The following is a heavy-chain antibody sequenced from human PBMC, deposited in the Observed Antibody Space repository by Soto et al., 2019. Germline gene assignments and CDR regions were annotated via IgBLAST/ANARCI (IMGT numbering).Heavy chain of an antibody. CDR2: ISGYNGNT. CDR1: GYTFRSYG. J-gene: IGHJ4*02. V-gene: IGHV1-18*01. D-gene: IGHD2-2*01. Sequence: QVQLVQSGPEVKKPGASVKVSCKATGYTFRSYGVTWVRQAPGKGLEWRGWISGYNGNTEYAQKLQGRVTMTTDTSSSTVYMELRSLGSADTAVYYCARDRGVVTSGSAYYFDYWGQGTLVTVSS. CDR3: ARDRGVVTSGSAYYFDY.